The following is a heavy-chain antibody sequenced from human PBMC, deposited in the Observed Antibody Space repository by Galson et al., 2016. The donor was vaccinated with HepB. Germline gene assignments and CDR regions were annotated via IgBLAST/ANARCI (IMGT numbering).Heavy chain of an antibody. CDR1: GVIFRSYA. D-gene: IGHD2-15*01. J-gene: IGHJ2*01. CDR2: ISNDGSNK. V-gene: IGHV3-30-3*01. CDR3: ARDKGGQYFDL. Sequence: SLRLSCAASGVIFRSYAMNWVRQAPGKGLEWLAVISNDGSNKYFADSVKGRITLSRDNSKKMFYLEMNSLRPEDTAIYYCARDKGGQYFDLWGRGTLVSVSS.